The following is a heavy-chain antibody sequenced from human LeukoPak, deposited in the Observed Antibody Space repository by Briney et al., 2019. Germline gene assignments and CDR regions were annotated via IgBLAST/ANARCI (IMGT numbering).Heavy chain of an antibody. Sequence: ASVKLSCKASGYTFTGQFIHWLRQAPGRGLEWMGWIDPPSGVPHYAQKFQDTVTMTRDTSIATAYLEVRRLKSDDTAVYYCARSGFSTGFYLDFWGQGTLISVSS. V-gene: IGHV1-2*02. D-gene: IGHD2-8*02. CDR1: GYTFTGQF. J-gene: IGHJ4*02. CDR2: IDPPSGVP. CDR3: ARSGFSTGFYLDF.